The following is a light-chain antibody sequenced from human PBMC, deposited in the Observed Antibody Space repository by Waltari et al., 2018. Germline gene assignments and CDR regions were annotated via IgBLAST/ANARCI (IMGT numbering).Light chain of an antibody. Sequence: QSALPQPAAASGSPRQSITIPCTGLGSAIDGSDFVSWYQHHPGKAPQVIIYDVTNRPSGISDRFSASKSANTASLTISGLQPEDEGDYYCTSQTLDGVVLFGGGTQVTV. V-gene: IGLV2-14*03. CDR1: GSAIDGSDF. J-gene: IGLJ3*02. CDR3: TSQTLDGVVL. CDR2: DVT.